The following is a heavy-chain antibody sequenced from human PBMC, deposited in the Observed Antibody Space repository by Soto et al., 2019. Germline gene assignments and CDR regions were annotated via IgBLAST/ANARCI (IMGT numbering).Heavy chain of an antibody. D-gene: IGHD1-26*01. CDR3: ARSSWELLRTFDY. V-gene: IGHV1-69*13. J-gene: IGHJ4*02. CDR1: GYTFTSYG. CDR2: IIPIFGTA. Sequence: SVKVSCKASGYTFTSYGISWVRQAPGQGLEWMGGIIPIFGTANYAQKFQGRVTITADESTSTAYMELSSLRSEDTAVYYCARSSWELLRTFDYWGQGTLVTVSS.